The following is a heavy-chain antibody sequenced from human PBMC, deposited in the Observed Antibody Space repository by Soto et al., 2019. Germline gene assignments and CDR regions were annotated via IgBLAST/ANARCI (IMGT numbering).Heavy chain of an antibody. CDR3: AREGAYYGPFDY. CDR1: GFTFSSYA. V-gene: IGHV3-30-3*01. D-gene: IGHD3-10*01. Sequence: QPGGSLRLSCAASGFTFSSYAMHWVRQAPGKGLEWVAVISYDGSNKYYADSVKGRFTISRDNSKNTLYLQMNGLRAEDTAVYYCAREGAYYGPFDYWGQGTLVTVSS. CDR2: ISYDGSNK. J-gene: IGHJ4*02.